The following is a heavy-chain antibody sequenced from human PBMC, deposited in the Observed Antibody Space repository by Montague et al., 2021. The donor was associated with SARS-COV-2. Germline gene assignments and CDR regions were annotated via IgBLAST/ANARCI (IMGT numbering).Heavy chain of an antibody. J-gene: IGHJ6*02. CDR2: IYTSGST. Sequence: SETLSLTCTVSGGSISSHYWSWIRQPAGKGLEWIGRIYTSGSTNYNPSLKSRVTMSVDTSKNQFSLKLSSVTAADTAVYYCARVGRAGYDILTDYYYYGMDFWGQGTTVTVSS. D-gene: IGHD3-9*01. CDR1: GGSISSHY. V-gene: IGHV4-4*07. CDR3: ARVGRAGYDILTDYYYYGMDF.